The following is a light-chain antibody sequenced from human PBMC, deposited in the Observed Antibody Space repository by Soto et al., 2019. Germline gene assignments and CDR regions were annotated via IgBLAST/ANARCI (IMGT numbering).Light chain of an antibody. CDR2: GTS. CDR1: ETVRSN. J-gene: IGKJ1*01. CDR3: QQYNNWPRT. V-gene: IGKV3-15*01. Sequence: EIVMTQSPDTLSVSPGERATLSCRASETVRSNLAWYQQKPGQAPRLLIYGTSTRATGIPARFSGSGSGTDFTLTISSLQFEDFAVYYCQQYNNWPRTFGQGTKVDIK.